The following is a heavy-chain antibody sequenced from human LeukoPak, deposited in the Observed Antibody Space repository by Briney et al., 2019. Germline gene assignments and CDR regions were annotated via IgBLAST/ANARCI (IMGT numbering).Heavy chain of an antibody. CDR2: IIPIFGTA. J-gene: IGHJ6*02. V-gene: IGHV1-69*13. CDR3: ARGGVPAANRQFTYYYYGMDV. Sequence: ASVKVSCKASGGTFSSYAISWVRQAPGQGLEWMGGIIPIFGTANYAQKFQGRVTITADESTSTAYMELRSLRSDDTAVYYCARGGVPAANRQFTYYYYGMDVWGQGTTVTVSS. D-gene: IGHD2-2*01. CDR1: GGTFSSYA.